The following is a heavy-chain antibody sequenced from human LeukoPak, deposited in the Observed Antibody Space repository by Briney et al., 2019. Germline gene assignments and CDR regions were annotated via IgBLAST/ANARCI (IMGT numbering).Heavy chain of an antibody. CDR1: GYTFTGYA. CDR2: ISAYNGVT. V-gene: IGHV1-18*01. J-gene: IGHJ6*02. D-gene: IGHD3-10*01. Sequence: ASVRVSCKASGYTFTGYAVSWVRQAPGQGLEWIGWISAYNGVTNYAQKFQGRVTVTTDTSTTTGYMELRSLKSDDTAVYYCARAQLRYYGSGSYYSDMDVWGQGTTVTVSS. CDR3: ARAQLRYYGSGSYYSDMDV.